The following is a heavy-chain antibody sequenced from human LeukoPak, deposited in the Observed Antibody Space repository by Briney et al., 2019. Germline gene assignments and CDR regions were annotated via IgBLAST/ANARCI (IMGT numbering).Heavy chain of an antibody. CDR2: IIPIFGTA. CDR1: GSTFSSYA. D-gene: IGHD3-10*01. J-gene: IGHJ4*02. V-gene: IGHV1-69*01. CDR3: ARDRGSYGSGSYPLDY. Sequence: SVKVSCKASGSTFSSYAISWVRQAPGQGLEWMGGIIPIFGTANYAQKFQGRVTITADESTSTAYMELSSLRSEDTAVYYCARDRGSYGSGSYPLDYWGQGTLVTVSS.